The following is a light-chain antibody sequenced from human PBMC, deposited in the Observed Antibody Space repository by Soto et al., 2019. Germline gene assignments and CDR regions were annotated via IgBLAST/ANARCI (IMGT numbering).Light chain of an antibody. CDR3: QQRSNWPWT. Sequence: EIVLTQSPATLSLSPGERATLSCRASQSVSSYLAWYQQKPGQAPRLLIYDASNRATGIPARFSGSGSGTDLTLKISSIENEECEVYYRQQRSNWPWTLGQGNKVDIK. J-gene: IGKJ1*01. CDR1: QSVSSY. CDR2: DAS. V-gene: IGKV3-11*01.